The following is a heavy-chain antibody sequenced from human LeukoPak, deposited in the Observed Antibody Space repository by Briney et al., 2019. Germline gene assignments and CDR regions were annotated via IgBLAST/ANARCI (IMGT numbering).Heavy chain of an antibody. CDR3: AIVGAIIADFDY. V-gene: IGHV1-2*02. D-gene: IGHD3-10*01. Sequence: GASVKVSCKASGYTFTSYYIHWVRQAPGQGLEWMGWINPNSGGTNYAQQFQGRVTMTRDTSISTAYMELTRLRSDDTAVYYCAIVGAIIADFDYWGQGTLVTVSS. CDR2: INPNSGGT. CDR1: GYTFTSYY. J-gene: IGHJ4*02.